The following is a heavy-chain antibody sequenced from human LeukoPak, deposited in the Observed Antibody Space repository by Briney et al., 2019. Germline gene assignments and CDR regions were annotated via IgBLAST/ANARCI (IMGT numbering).Heavy chain of an antibody. CDR2: IYPGDSDT. V-gene: IGHV5-51*01. CDR1: GYSFTSYW. CDR3: ARLNSGSPTVDWFDP. J-gene: IGHJ5*02. D-gene: IGHD1-26*01. Sequence: GESLKISCKGSGYSFTSYWIGWVRPMSGKGLEWMGIIYPGDSDTRYSPSFQGQVTISADKSISTAYLQWSSLKASDTAMYYCARLNSGSPTVDWFDPWGQGTLVTVSS.